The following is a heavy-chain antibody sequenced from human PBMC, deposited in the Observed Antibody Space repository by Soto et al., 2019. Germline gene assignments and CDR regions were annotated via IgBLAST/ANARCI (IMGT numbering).Heavy chain of an antibody. CDR2: IIPIYGTT. J-gene: IGHJ6*02. V-gene: IGHV1-69*13. CDR1: GGTFSNDA. Sequence: SVKVSCKTSGGTFSNDAISWVRQAPGQGLEWMGGIIPIYGTTHYAQKFQDRVKLTADESTGTAYMELSSLRSEDTGVYYCARDGMGTLVGGMDVWGQGTTVTVS. D-gene: IGHD6-6*01. CDR3: ARDGMGTLVGGMDV.